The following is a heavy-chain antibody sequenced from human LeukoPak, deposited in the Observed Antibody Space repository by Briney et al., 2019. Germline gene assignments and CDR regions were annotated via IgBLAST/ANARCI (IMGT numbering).Heavy chain of an antibody. CDR2: VSDNEDA. CDR3: AKGETVTTSPFDY. D-gene: IGHD4-17*01. Sequence: SDILSLTCAVSGASLSHYHWNWFRQPPGKGLEWIASVSDNEDANYNPSLESRVTISLDTSKSHVSLRLTSVTAADTAVYFCAKGETVTTSPFDYWGQGILVTVSS. J-gene: IGHJ4*02. CDR1: GASLSHYH. V-gene: IGHV4-59*01.